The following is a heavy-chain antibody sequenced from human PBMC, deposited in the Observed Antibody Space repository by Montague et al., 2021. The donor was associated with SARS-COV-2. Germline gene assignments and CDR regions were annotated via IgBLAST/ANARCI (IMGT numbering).Heavy chain of an antibody. Sequence: SETLSLTCTISGGSVSPYYWSWIRQPPGKGLEWIGYMHYRGSTNYNPSLESRVTMSLDTSENQFSLKLTSVTAAATAVYFCARGRDERGYSFGYYYFDLWGQGTPVTVSS. J-gene: IGHJ4*02. CDR1: GGSVSPYY. V-gene: IGHV4-59*02. D-gene: IGHD5-18*01. CDR3: ARGRDERGYSFGYYYFDL. CDR2: MHYRGST.